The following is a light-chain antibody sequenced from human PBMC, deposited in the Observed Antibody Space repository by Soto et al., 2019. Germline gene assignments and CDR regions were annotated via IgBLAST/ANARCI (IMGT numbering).Light chain of an antibody. V-gene: IGLV2-14*01. CDR1: SSYVGGYNY. CDR2: DVS. Sequence: QSVLTQPASVSGSPGQSITISCTGTSSYVGGYNYVSWYQQHPGKALKLMIYDVSNRPSGVSNRFSGSKSGNTASLTISGLQAEDEADYYCSSYTSSSTLFGGGTKVTVL. CDR3: SSYTSSSTL. J-gene: IGLJ3*02.